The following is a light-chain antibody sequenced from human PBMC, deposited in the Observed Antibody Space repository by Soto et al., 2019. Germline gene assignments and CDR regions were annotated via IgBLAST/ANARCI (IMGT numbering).Light chain of an antibody. Sequence: SALTQPTSVSGSPGQSITISCTGTSSDVGGYNYVSWYQQHPGKAPKLMIYDVSNRPSGVSNRFSGSKSGNTASLTISGLQVEDEADYYCSSYTSSSTLFYVFGTGTKVTV. CDR2: DVS. CDR1: SSDVGGYNY. J-gene: IGLJ1*01. CDR3: SSYTSSSTLFYV. V-gene: IGLV2-14*01.